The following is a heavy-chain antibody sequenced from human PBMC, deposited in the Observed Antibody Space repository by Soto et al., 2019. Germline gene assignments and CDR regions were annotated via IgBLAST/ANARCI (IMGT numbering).Heavy chain of an antibody. J-gene: IGHJ4*02. Sequence: GGSLRLSCAASGFTFSSYAMHWVRQAPGKGLEWVAVISYDGSNKYYADSVKGRFTISRDNSKNTLYLQMNSLRAEDTAVYYCARTKGIVLMVYAPTRGPFDYWGQGTLVTVSS. D-gene: IGHD2-8*01. CDR1: GFTFSSYA. V-gene: IGHV3-30-3*01. CDR3: ARTKGIVLMVYAPTRGPFDY. CDR2: ISYDGSNK.